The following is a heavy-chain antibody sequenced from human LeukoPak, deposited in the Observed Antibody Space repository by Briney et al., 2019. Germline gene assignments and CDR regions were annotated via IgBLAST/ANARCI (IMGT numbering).Heavy chain of an antibody. Sequence: SETLSLTCAVYGGSFSGYYWSWIRQPPGKGLEWIGEINHSGSTNYNPSLKSRVTISVDTSKNQFSLKLSSVTAADTAVYYCARGGYYGSGSHRYYYYYYGMYVWGQGTTVTVSS. CDR1: GGSFSGYY. V-gene: IGHV4-34*01. J-gene: IGHJ6*02. CDR2: INHSGST. CDR3: ARGGYYGSGSHRYYYYYYGMYV. D-gene: IGHD3-10*01.